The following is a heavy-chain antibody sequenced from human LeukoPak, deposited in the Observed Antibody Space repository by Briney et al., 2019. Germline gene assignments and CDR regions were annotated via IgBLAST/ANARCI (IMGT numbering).Heavy chain of an antibody. J-gene: IGHJ3*02. CDR1: GFTFSNYW. CDR3: AKEAGGYYDSSPGDAFDI. D-gene: IGHD3-22*01. V-gene: IGHV3-7*03. CDR2: IKEDGSDK. Sequence: PGGSLRLSCAASGFTFSNYWMNWVRQAPGKGLEWVANIKEDGSDKYYVDSVKGRFTISKDNAKNSLYLQMNSLRAEDTALYYCAKEAGGYYDSSPGDAFDIWGQGTMVTVSS.